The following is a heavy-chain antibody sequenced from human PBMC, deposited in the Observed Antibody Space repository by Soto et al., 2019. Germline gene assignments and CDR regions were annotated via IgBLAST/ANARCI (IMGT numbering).Heavy chain of an antibody. CDR2: ICFSGSA. Sequence: QVQLQESGPGLVKPSETLSLTCTVSGGSITSYYWSWIRQPPGKGLEWIGYICFSGSANYNPSLKSRVTTSVDTSKNQFSLKLSSVTAADTAVYYCARRYSGYGDYWGQGTLVTVSS. V-gene: IGHV4-59*08. D-gene: IGHD5-12*01. J-gene: IGHJ4*02. CDR3: ARRYSGYGDY. CDR1: GGSITSYY.